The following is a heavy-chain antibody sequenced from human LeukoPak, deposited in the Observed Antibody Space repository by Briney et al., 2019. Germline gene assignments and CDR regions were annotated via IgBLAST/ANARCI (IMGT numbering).Heavy chain of an antibody. CDR1: GGSISSSSYY. Sequence: SETLSLTCTVSGGSISSSSYYWGWIRQPPGKGLEWIGSIYYSGSTYYTPSLKSRVTISVDTSKNQFSLKLSSVTAADTAVYYCARVSSGWYGGYFDYWGQGTLVTVSS. CDR2: IYYSGST. J-gene: IGHJ4*02. D-gene: IGHD6-19*01. V-gene: IGHV4-39*01. CDR3: ARVSSGWYGGYFDY.